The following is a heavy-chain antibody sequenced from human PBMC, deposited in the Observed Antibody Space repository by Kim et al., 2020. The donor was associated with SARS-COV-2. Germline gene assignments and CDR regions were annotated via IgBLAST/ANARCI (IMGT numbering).Heavy chain of an antibody. CDR2: ISGRGDST. J-gene: IGHJ4*02. Sequence: GGSLRLSCAASGFTFSSYAMTWVRQAPEKGLEWVSVISGRGDSTYYADSVKGRFTISRDNSKNTLYLQMTSLRAEDTAVYYCAKRGGYSGSYPIDYWGQGTLVTVSS. CDR1: GFTFSSYA. V-gene: IGHV3-23*01. CDR3: AKRGGYSGSYPIDY. D-gene: IGHD1-26*01.